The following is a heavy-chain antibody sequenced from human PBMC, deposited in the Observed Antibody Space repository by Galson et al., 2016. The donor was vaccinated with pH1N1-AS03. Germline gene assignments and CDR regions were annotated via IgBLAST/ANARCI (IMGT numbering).Heavy chain of an antibody. D-gene: IGHD5-24*01. CDR1: GSSISTGNYY. J-gene: IGHJ4*02. V-gene: IGHV4-61*02. Sequence: TLSLTCSVSGSSISTGNYYWNWIRQPAGKGLEWIGRIYTSGSTNYTPSLKSRVTISVDRTMNQFSLKLTSVTAADTAVYFCAREEWLQSKGGFDSWGQGTLVTVSS. CDR2: IYTSGST. CDR3: AREEWLQSKGGFDS.